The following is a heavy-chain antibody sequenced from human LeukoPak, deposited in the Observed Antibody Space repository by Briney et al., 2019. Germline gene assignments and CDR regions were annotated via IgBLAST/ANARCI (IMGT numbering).Heavy chain of an antibody. V-gene: IGHV1-2*02. CDR2: INPNSGGT. CDR3: AKGYCSSTSCWVIDY. CDR1: GYTFTGYY. D-gene: IGHD2-2*01. J-gene: IGHJ4*02. Sequence: ASGKVSGKASGYTFTGYYMHWVRQAPGQGLEGMGWINPNSGGTNYAQKFQGRVTMTRDTSISTAYMELSRLRSDDTAVYYCAKGYCSSTSCWVIDYWGQGTLVTVSS.